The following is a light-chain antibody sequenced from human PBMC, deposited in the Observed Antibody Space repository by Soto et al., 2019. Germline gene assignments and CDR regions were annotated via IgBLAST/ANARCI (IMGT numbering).Light chain of an antibody. CDR2: GAS. CDR3: QQYGSSPGT. CDR1: QSVSSSY. J-gene: IGKJ1*01. Sequence: EFVLTQSPGTLSLSPGERATLSCRASQSVSSSYLAWYQQKPGQAPRLLLYGASSRATGIPDRFSGSGSGTDFILTISRLEPEDFAVYYCQQYGSSPGTFGQGTKVEIK. V-gene: IGKV3-20*01.